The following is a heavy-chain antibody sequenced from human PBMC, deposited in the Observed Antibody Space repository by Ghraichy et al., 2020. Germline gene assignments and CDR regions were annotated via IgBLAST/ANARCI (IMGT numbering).Heavy chain of an antibody. J-gene: IGHJ4*02. Sequence: SETLSLTCAVYGGSFSGYYWSWIRQPPGKGLEWIGEINHSGINNYNPSLKSRVTISVDTSKNQFSLKLSSVTAADTAVYYCARVGLYYDILTCYHGAIYYFDYWGQGTRVTVPP. V-gene: IGHV4-34*01. CDR3: ARVGLYYDILTCYHGAIYYFDY. CDR2: INHSGIN. D-gene: IGHD3-9*01. CDR1: GGSFSGYY.